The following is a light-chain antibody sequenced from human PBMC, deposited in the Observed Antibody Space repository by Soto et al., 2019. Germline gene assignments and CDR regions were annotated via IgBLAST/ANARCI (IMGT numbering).Light chain of an antibody. CDR1: QSLVYSDGDTY. CDR3: MQNTHWPIT. Sequence: VMMSQSPLSLPVTLVQPSSISCISSQSLVYSDGDTYLSWFQQRPGQSPRRLLSQVSNRDSGVPDRFSGSGSGTDFTLKISSVEADDVAVYYCMQNTHWPITFGQGTRLEIK. CDR2: QVS. V-gene: IGKV2-30*01. J-gene: IGKJ5*01.